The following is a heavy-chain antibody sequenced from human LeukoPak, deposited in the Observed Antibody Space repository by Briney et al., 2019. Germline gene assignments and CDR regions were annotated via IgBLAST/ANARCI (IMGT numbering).Heavy chain of an antibody. D-gene: IGHD3-9*01. J-gene: IGHJ5*02. CDR1: GYTFTGSY. V-gene: IGHV1-2*02. Sequence: GASVKVSCKASGYTFTGSYMHWVRQAPGQGLEWMGWINPNSGGTNYAQKFQGRVTMTRDTSISTAYMELSRLRSDDTAVYYCARDGKYYDILTGYFTYNWFDPWGQGTLVTVSS. CDR3: ARDGKYYDILTGYFTYNWFDP. CDR2: INPNSGGT.